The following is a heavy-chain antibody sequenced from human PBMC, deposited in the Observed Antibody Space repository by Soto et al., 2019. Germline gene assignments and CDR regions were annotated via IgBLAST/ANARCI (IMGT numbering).Heavy chain of an antibody. CDR3: ARGRRSPTVYYGLDV. J-gene: IGHJ6*02. CDR2: VYYDGST. CDR1: GDSVSSYY. V-gene: IGHV4-59*02. D-gene: IGHD1-26*01. Sequence: QVQLQESGPGLVKPSETLSLTCSVSGDSVSSYYWSWIRQPPGKGLVWIGYVYYDGSTNYNPSIETRVTISIDTSKNQVYLKLNSVTAADTAVYHCARGRRSPTVYYGLDVWGQGTTVAVSS.